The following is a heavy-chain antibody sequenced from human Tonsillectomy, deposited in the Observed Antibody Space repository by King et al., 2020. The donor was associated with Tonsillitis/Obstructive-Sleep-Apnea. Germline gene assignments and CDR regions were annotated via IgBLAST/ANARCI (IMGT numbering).Heavy chain of an antibody. V-gene: IGHV4-39*01. CDR2: MYYSGST. Sequence: QLQESGPGLLKPSETLSLTCTVSGGSVSMRSSYWGWIRQPPGKGLEWIGRMYYSGSTHYNPPLESRVTISVDTAKRQFSLNLRSVSAPETAGYYCARHGYCTGGACYRGGFDIWGQGTMVTVSS. J-gene: IGHJ3*02. CDR3: ARHGYCTGGACYRGGFDI. D-gene: IGHD2-8*02. CDR1: GGSVSMRSSY.